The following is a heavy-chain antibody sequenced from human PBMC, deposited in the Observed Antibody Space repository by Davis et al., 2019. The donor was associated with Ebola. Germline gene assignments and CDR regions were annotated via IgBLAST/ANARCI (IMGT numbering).Heavy chain of an antibody. CDR2: SNPNSGVT. V-gene: IGHV1-2*06. Sequence: AASVKVSCKASGYTFTGCYVHWVRQAPGPGLEWMGRSNPNSGVTNYAQKFQGRVTMYRDTSINTAYMELRGLRSDDTAFYYCARETYSGNYYYLDYWGQGTLVTVSS. D-gene: IGHD1-26*01. CDR1: GYTFTGCY. CDR3: ARETYSGNYYYLDY. J-gene: IGHJ4*02.